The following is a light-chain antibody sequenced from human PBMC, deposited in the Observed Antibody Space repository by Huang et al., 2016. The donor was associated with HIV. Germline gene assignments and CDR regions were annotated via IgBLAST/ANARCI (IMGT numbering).Light chain of an antibody. CDR3: QQYYTVPWT. J-gene: IGKJ1*01. CDR1: QSLLYRSNNKNR. Sequence: DIVLTQSPHSLAVSLGERATNNCKSSQSLLYRSNNKNRLVWYQQKPGQTPTLLMYLEPTRESGVPARFSASGSGTDFTLTISSLQAEDVAVYYCQQYYTVPWTFGQGTKVEI. V-gene: IGKV4-1*01. CDR2: LEP.